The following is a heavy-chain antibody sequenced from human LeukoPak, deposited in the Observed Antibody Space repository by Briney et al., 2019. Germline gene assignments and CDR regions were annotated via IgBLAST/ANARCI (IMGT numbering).Heavy chain of an antibody. J-gene: IGHJ6*02. Sequence: GRSLRLSCAASGFTFSSYGMHWVRQAPGKGLEWVAVISYDGSNKYYADSVKGRFTISRDNSKNTLYLQMNSLRAEDTAVYYCARVGSYDFWSGYYSSYYYYGMDVWGQGTTVTVSS. CDR3: ARVGSYDFWSGYYSSYYYYGMDV. V-gene: IGHV3-30*03. CDR2: ISYDGSNK. CDR1: GFTFSSYG. D-gene: IGHD3-3*01.